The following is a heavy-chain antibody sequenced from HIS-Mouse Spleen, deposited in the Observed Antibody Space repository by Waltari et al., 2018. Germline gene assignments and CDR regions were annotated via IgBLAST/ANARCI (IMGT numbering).Heavy chain of an antibody. D-gene: IGHD5-12*01. CDR2: ISYDGSNK. CDR3: ARRYSGYDLGY. Sequence: QVQLVESGGGVVQPGSSVRLSCAASGFTLSSYAMHWVRQAPGKGLEWVAVISYDGSNKYYADSVKGRFTISRDNSKNTLYLQMNSLRAEDTAVYYCARRYSGYDLGYWGQGTLVTVSS. J-gene: IGHJ4*02. CDR1: GFTLSSYA. V-gene: IGHV3-30*04.